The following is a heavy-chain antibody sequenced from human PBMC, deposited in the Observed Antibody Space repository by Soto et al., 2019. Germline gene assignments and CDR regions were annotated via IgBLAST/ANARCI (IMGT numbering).Heavy chain of an antibody. CDR2: INHSGST. CDR1: GGSFSGYY. CDR3: ARVPKGYCSGGSCYSLGYYYYMDV. V-gene: IGHV4-34*01. D-gene: IGHD2-15*01. Sequence: SETLSLTCAVYGGSFSGYYWSWIRQPPGKGLEWIGEINHSGSTNYNPSLKSRVTISVDTSKNQFSLKLSSVTAADTAVYYCARVPKGYCSGGSCYSLGYYYYMDVWGKGTTVTVS. J-gene: IGHJ6*03.